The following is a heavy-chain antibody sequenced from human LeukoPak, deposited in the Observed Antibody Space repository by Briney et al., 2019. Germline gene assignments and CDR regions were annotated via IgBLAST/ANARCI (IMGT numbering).Heavy chain of an antibody. CDR1: GGAFSSYS. CDR3: ARISLGAIWGYYYGMDV. D-gene: IGHD1-26*01. CDR2: IIPIFDTA. V-gene: IGHV1-69*13. J-gene: IGHJ6*02. Sequence: ASVKVSCKASGGAFSSYSISWVRQAPGQGLEWMGGIIPIFDTADYAQKFQGRVTITADESTSTAYMELSSLRSEDTAVFYCARISLGAIWGYYYGMDVWGQGTTVTVSS.